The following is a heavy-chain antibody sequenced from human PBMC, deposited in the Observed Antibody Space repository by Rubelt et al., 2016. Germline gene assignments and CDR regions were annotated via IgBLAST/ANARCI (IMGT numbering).Heavy chain of an antibody. CDR3: AAAPDSSGYYGNFDY. D-gene: IGHD3-22*01. Sequence: QVQLQESGPGLVKPSQTLSLTCTVSGGSISSSSYYWGWIRQPPGKGLEWIGSIYYSGSTYYNPSLKRRVTISVDTSKNQFSRKVSAGTGADTAVYDCAAAPDSSGYYGNFDYWGQGTLVTVSS. CDR1: GGSISSSSYY. V-gene: IGHV4-39*01. J-gene: IGHJ4*02. CDR2: IYYSGST.